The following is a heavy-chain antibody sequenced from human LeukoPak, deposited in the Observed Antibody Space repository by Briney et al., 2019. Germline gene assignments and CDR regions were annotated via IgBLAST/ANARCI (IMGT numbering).Heavy chain of an antibody. CDR1: GFTVSSNY. CDR3: SRSGGGWSRSYFDY. Sequence: PGGSLRLSCAASGFTVSSNYMSWVRQAPGKGLEWVSVIYSGGSTYYTDSVKGRFTISRDNSKNTLYLQMNSLRAEDTAVYYCSRSGGGWSRSYFDYWGQGTLVTVSS. D-gene: IGHD6-19*01. V-gene: IGHV3-66*01. J-gene: IGHJ4*02. CDR2: IYSGGST.